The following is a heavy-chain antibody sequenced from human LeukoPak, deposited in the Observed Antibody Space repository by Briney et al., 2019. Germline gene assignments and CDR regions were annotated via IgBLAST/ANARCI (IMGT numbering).Heavy chain of an antibody. CDR1: GGTFSSYA. J-gene: IGHJ6*04. CDR3: ARGWAAAADYYYYGMDV. CDR2: IIPIFGTA. V-gene: IGHV1-69*13. Sequence: ASVKVSCKASGGTFSSYAISWVRQAPGQGLEWMGGIIPIFGTANCAQKFQGRVTITADESTSTAYMELSSLRSEDTAVYYCARGWAAAADYYYYGMDVWGKGTTVTVSS. D-gene: IGHD6-13*01.